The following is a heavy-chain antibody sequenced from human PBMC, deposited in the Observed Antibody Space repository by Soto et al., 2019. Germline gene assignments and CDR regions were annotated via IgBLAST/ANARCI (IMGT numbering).Heavy chain of an antibody. V-gene: IGHV4-30-2*01. J-gene: IGHJ5*02. Sequence: PSETLSLTCAVSGGSISSGGYSWSWIRQPPGKGLEWIGYIYHSGSTYYNPSLKSRVTISVDRSKNQFSLKLSSVTAADTAVYYCARVPDRWGQGSLVIVSS. CDR2: IYHSGST. D-gene: IGHD2-2*01. CDR1: GGSISSGGYS. CDR3: ARVPDR.